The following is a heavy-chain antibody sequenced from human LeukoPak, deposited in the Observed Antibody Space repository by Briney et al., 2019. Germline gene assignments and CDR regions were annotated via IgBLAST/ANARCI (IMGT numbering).Heavy chain of an antibody. CDR1: GFTFSSYG. CDR3: AKMIGGSSSIIDY. V-gene: IGHV3-30*02. D-gene: IGHD6-6*01. CDR2: IWYGGSNK. J-gene: IGHJ4*02. Sequence: PGGSLRLSCAAPGFTFSSYGMHWVRQAPGKGLEWVAVIWYGGSNKYYADSVKGRFTISRDNSKNTLYLQMNSLRAEDTAVYYCAKMIGGSSSIIDYWGQGTLVTVSS.